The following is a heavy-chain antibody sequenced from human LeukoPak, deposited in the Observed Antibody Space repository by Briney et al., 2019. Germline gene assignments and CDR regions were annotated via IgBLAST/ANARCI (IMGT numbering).Heavy chain of an antibody. D-gene: IGHD2-15*01. Sequence: SSETLSLTCAVYGGSFSGYYWSWIRQPPGKGLEWIGEINHSGSTNYNPSLKSRVTISVDTSKNQFSLKLSSVTAADTAVYYCARERGYCSGGSCYSYAFDIWGQGTMVTVSS. J-gene: IGHJ3*02. CDR1: GGSFSGYY. CDR3: ARERGYCSGGSCYSYAFDI. V-gene: IGHV4-34*01. CDR2: INHSGST.